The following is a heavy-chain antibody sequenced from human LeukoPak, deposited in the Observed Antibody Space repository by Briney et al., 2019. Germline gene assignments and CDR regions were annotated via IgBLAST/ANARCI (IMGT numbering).Heavy chain of an antibody. Sequence: SETLSLTCTVSGGSISYYYWSWIRQPPGKGLEGIGYIYYSGSTNYNPSLKSRVTISVDTYKNQFSLRLSSVTAADTAVYYCARYFDWPWAFDIWGQGTRATVSS. CDR1: GGSISYYY. CDR3: ARYFDWPWAFDI. D-gene: IGHD3-9*01. V-gene: IGHV4-59*01. CDR2: IYYSGST. J-gene: IGHJ3*02.